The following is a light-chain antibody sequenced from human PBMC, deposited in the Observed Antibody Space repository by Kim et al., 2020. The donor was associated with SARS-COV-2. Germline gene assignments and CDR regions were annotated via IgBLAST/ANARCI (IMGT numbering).Light chain of an antibody. J-gene: IGLJ3*02. CDR1: SSNIGSNT. CDR3: ESWDDSLRGPV. V-gene: IGLV1-44*01. CDR2: SNN. Sequence: QSVLTQPPSASGTPGQRVTISCSGSSSNIGSNTVNWYQQFPGTAPKLLIYSNNQRPSGVPDRFSGSKSGTSASLAISGLQSEDESSFHCESWDDSLRGPVFGGGTKVTVL.